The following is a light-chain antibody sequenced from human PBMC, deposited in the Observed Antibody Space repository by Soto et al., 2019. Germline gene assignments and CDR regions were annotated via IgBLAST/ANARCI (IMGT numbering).Light chain of an antibody. V-gene: IGKV1-5*03. CDR2: KAS. CDR1: QSISSW. Sequence: DIQMTQSPSTLSASVGDRVTITCRASQSISSWLAWYQQKPGKAPKLLIYKASSLESGVPSRFSGSGSGTEFTLTISSLQPEDFATYYCQQYNSYSYPFGQGPKVDIK. CDR3: QQYNSYSYP. J-gene: IGKJ2*01.